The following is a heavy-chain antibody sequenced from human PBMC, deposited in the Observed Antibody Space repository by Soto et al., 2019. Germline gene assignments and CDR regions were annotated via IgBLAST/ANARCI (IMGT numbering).Heavy chain of an antibody. J-gene: IGHJ2*01. CDR2: VFYDASRQ. V-gene: IGHV3-33*01. CDR1: GFEFSDYG. CDR3: TRDISSRYFDL. Sequence: QVQLVESGGGVVQPGGSLRLSCAASGFEFSDYGMHWVRQAPGKWLEWVAVVFYDASRQFYADSVKGRFTISRDYSRNTVYLQMDNLRVEDTAVYYCTRDISSRYFDLWGRGTLATVSS. D-gene: IGHD2-15*01.